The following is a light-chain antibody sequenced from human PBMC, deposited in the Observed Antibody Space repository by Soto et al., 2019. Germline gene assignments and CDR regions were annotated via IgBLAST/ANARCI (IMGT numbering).Light chain of an antibody. J-gene: IGKJ1*01. CDR1: QDIRTE. CDR3: LQDSKYPRT. V-gene: IGKV1-6*01. CDR2: ASS. Sequence: AIQMTQSPSSLSASVGDRVIITCRASQDIRTELGWYQQKPGKAPKLLIYASSSLQSGVPSRFSGSGSGTDFTLTISSLQPEDFATYYCLQDSKYPRTFGQGTKVEIK.